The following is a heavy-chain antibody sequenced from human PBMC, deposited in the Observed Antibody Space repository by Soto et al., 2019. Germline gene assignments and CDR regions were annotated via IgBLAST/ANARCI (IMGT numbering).Heavy chain of an antibody. CDR3: VTAPRGPSSGYYSFQH. CDR2: IKSKTDGGTT. CDR1: GFTFSSIW. V-gene: IGHV3-15*07. J-gene: IGHJ1*01. D-gene: IGHD6-25*01. Sequence: EVHLVESGGGLVKPGGSLRLSCAASGFTFSSIWMNWVRQAPGKGLEWVGRIKSKTDGGTTDYAAPVEGRFTISRDDSKNTLYLQMNSLKSEDTAVYYCVTAPRGPSSGYYSFQHWGQGTLVTVSS.